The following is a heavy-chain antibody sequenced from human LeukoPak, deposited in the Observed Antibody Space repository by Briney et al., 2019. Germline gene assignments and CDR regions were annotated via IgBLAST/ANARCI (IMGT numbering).Heavy chain of an antibody. CDR2: ISSSSSYI. CDR3: ARGKYGGYFIDY. Sequence: GGSLRLSCAASGFTFSSYSMNWVRQAPGKGLEWVSSISSSSSYIYYADSVKGRFTISRDNAKNTVYLQMNSLRAEDTAVYYCARGKYGGYFIDYWGQGTLVTVSS. V-gene: IGHV3-21*01. D-gene: IGHD5-12*01. J-gene: IGHJ4*02. CDR1: GFTFSSYS.